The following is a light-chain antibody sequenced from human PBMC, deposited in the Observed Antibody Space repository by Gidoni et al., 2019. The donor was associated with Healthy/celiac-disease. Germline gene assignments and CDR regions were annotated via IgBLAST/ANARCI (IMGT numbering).Light chain of an antibody. J-gene: IGKJ2*01. CDR1: QSVSSSY. V-gene: IGKV3-20*01. CDR3: QQYGSSPPYT. CDR2: GAS. Sequence: ELVLPQSPCTLSLSPGERAPLSCRASQSVSSSYLACYQQTPGQDPRLLIYGASSRATGSPDRFSGSGSGTDFTITISRLEPEEWAVDYCQQYGSSPPYTFGQGTKLEIK.